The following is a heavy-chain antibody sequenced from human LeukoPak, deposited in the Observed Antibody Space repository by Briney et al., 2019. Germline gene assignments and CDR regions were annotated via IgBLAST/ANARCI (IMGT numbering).Heavy chain of an antibody. J-gene: IGHJ4*02. CDR3: TRRMVVTDFGY. CDR2: IRSKANSYAT. D-gene: IGHD4-23*01. V-gene: IGHV3-73*01. Sequence: GGSLRLSCAASGLAFSGSAMHWVRQASGKGLEWVGRIRSKANSYATAYAASVKGRFTIYRDDSKNTAYLQMNSLKTGDTAVYYCTRRMVVTDFGYWGQGTLVTVSS. CDR1: GLAFSGSA.